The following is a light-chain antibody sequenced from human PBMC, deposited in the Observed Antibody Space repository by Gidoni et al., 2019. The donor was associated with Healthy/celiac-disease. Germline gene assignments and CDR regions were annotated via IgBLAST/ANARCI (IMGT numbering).Light chain of an antibody. CDR1: QSLNSN. V-gene: IGKV3-15*01. J-gene: IGKJ1*01. Sequence: EIVMTQSPATLSVSPGERATLSCSASQSLNSNLAWYQQKPDQAPRLLISAASTRATGIPARFSGSGSGTEFTLTISSLQSEDFAVYYCQQYNNWLRTFGQGTKVEIK. CDR2: AAS. CDR3: QQYNNWLRT.